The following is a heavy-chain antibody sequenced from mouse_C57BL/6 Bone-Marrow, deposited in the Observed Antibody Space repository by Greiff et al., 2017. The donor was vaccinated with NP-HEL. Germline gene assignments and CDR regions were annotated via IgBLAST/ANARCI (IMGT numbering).Heavy chain of an antibody. Sequence: QVQLQQSGAELVKPGASVKMSCKASGYTFTTYPIEWVKQNHGKSLEWIGNFHPYNDDTEYNEKFKNKATLTVEKSSSTVYLELSRLTSDDSSVYYCARGGSYWYYFDYGGQGTTLTVSA. D-gene: IGHD1-1*02. CDR2: FHPYNDDT. CDR3: ARGGSYWYYFDY. V-gene: IGHV1-47*01. J-gene: IGHJ2*01. CDR1: GYTFTTYP.